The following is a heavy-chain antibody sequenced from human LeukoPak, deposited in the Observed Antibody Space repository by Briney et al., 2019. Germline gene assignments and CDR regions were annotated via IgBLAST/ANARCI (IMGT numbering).Heavy chain of an antibody. CDR2: IYHSGST. J-gene: IGHJ4*02. D-gene: IGHD4-23*01. CDR1: GYSISSGYY. CDR3: ASLQYYGGNY. Sequence: PSETLSLTCTVSGYSISSGYYWGWIRQPPGKGLEWIGSIYHSGSTYYNPSLKSRVTISVDTSKNQFYLKLSSVTAADTAVYYCASLQYYGGNYWGQGTLVTVSS. V-gene: IGHV4-38-2*02.